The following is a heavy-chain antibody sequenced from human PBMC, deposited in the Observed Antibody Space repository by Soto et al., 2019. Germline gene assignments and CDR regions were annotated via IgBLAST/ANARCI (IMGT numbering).Heavy chain of an antibody. CDR2: INHSGST. CDR1: GGSFSGYY. D-gene: IGHD6-19*01. Sequence: PSETLSLTCAVYGGSFSGYYWSWIRQPPGKGLEWIGEINHSGSTNYNPSLKSRVTIPVDTSKNQFSLKLSSVTAADTAVYYCARGGHSSGYYYGMDVWGQGTTVTVSS. CDR3: ARGGHSSGYYYGMDV. V-gene: IGHV4-34*01. J-gene: IGHJ6*02.